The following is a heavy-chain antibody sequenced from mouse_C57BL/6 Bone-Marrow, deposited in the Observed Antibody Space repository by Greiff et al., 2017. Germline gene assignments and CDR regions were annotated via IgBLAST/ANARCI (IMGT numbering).Heavy chain of an antibody. Sequence: VQLQQPGAELVKPGASVKLSCKASGYTFTSYWMHWVKQRPGQGLEWIGMIHPNSGSTNYNEKFKGKATLTVDKSSSTAYMQLSSLTSEDSAVYYCARDGSSYWYFDVWGTGTTVTVSS. D-gene: IGHD1-1*01. CDR1: GYTFTSYW. CDR3: ARDGSSYWYFDV. V-gene: IGHV1-64*01. CDR2: IHPNSGST. J-gene: IGHJ1*03.